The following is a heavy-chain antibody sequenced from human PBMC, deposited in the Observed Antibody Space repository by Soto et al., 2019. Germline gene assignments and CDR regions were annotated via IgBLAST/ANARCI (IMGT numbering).Heavy chain of an antibody. D-gene: IGHD2-8*01. Sequence: QVQLQQWGAGLLKPSETLSLSCAVYGGSFSGYYWSWIRQPPGKGLEWIGEISHSGTTNYNLSLMSRVTISVATSKNQFSLKVTSVTAADTAIYFCARAAYMYACREFDSWGQGTLVTVSS. CDR3: ARAAYMYACREFDS. J-gene: IGHJ4*02. V-gene: IGHV4-34*02. CDR1: GGSFSGYY. CDR2: ISHSGTT.